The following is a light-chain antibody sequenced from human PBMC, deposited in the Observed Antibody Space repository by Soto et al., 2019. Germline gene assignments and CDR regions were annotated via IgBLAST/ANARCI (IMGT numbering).Light chain of an antibody. CDR1: QDISNY. Sequence: DIQMTQSPSSLSASVGDRVTITCQASQDISNYLNWYQQKPGKAPKLLIYDASNLETRVPSRFSGSGSGTDFTFTISSLQPEDIATYYCQQYDNLPFGPGTKVDIK. CDR2: DAS. CDR3: QQYDNLP. J-gene: IGKJ3*01. V-gene: IGKV1-33*01.